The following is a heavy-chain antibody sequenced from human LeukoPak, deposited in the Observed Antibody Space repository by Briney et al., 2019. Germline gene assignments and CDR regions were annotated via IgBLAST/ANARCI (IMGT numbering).Heavy chain of an antibody. CDR2: IYYSGST. CDR1: GGSISSYY. CDR3: ARVQYQLLQPENWFDP. V-gene: IGHV4-59*01. J-gene: IGHJ5*02. Sequence: SETLPLTCTVSGGSISSYYWSWIRQPPGKGLEWIGYIYYSGSTNYNPSLKSRVTISVDTSKNQFSLKLSSVTAADTAVYYCARVQYQLLQPENWFDPWGQGTLVTVSS. D-gene: IGHD2-2*01.